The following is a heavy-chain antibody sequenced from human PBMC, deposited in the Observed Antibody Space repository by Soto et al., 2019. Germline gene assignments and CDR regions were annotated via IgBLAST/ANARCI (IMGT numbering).Heavy chain of an antibody. V-gene: IGHV3-23*01. D-gene: IGHD2-2*02. J-gene: IGHJ6*02. CDR3: AKHPPVPAAIQGLYGMDV. CDR2: ISGSGGST. CDR1: GFTFSSYA. Sequence: GGSLRLSCAACGFTFSSYAMSWVLQAPGNGLEWVSAISGSGGSTYYADSVKGRFTISRDNSKNTLYLQMKSLRAEDTAVYYCAKHPPVPAAIQGLYGMDVSRQGTTVTVPS.